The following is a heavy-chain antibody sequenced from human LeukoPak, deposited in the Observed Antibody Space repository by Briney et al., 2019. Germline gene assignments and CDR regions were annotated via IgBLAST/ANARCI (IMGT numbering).Heavy chain of an antibody. CDR3: ARGRGWLQLGNWFDP. D-gene: IGHD5-24*01. J-gene: IGHJ5*02. CDR1: GFTFSSYA. Sequence: PGGSLRLSCAASGFTFSSYAMSWVRQAPGKGLEWVSAISGSGGSTYYADSVKGRFTISRDNSKNTLYLQMNSLRAEDTAVYYCARGRGWLQLGNWFDPWGQGTLVAVSS. CDR2: ISGSGGST. V-gene: IGHV3-23*01.